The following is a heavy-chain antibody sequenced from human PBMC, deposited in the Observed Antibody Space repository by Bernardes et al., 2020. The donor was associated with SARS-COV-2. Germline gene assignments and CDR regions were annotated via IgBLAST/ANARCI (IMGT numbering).Heavy chain of an antibody. CDR1: GGSVSSGSYY. J-gene: IGHJ1*01. V-gene: IGHV4-61*01. D-gene: IGHD3-22*01. CDR3: ARAYYDSSGYYGYFQH. CDR2: IYYSGST. Sequence: LSLTCTVSGGSVSSGSYYWSWFRQPPGKGLEWIGYIYYSGSTHYNPSLKSRVTISVDTSKNQFSLKLSSVTAADTAVYYCARAYYDSSGYYGYFQHWGQGTLVTVSS.